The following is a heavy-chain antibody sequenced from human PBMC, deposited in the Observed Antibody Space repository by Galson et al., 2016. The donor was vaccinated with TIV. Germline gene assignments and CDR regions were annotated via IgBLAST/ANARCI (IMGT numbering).Heavy chain of an antibody. Sequence: GTLSLTCAVSGYSISSGFYWGWIRQSPGKGLEWIGSIYHSGTIYYNPSLKSRVTILLDTSKNQCSLKLRSVTAADTAVYYCARHRQLDLEDGFDPWGQGMLVTVSS. J-gene: IGHJ5*02. CDR2: IYHSGTI. CDR1: GYSISSGFY. D-gene: IGHD6-6*01. CDR3: ARHRQLDLEDGFDP. V-gene: IGHV4-38-2*01.